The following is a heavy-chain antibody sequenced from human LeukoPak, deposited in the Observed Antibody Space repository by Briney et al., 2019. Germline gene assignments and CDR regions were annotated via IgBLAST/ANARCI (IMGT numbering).Heavy chain of an antibody. D-gene: IGHD2-2*01. CDR3: AKDVRYQMLI. J-gene: IGHJ4*02. V-gene: IGHV3-23*01. Sequence: GGSLRLSCAASGFTFSSYAMSWVRQAPGKGLEWVSTISGSYSDTYYADSVKGRFTISRDNSRDTLYLEMNSLRAEDTAIYYCAKDVRYQMLIWGRGTLVTVSS. CDR1: GFTFSSYA. CDR2: ISGSYSDT.